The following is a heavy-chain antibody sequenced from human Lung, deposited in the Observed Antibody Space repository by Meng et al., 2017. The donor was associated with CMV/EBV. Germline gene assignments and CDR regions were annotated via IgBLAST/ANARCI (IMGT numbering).Heavy chain of an antibody. V-gene: IGHV1-8*01. CDR3: ATGVADFEY. CDR1: GYTFTSYD. CDR2: MNPNRGTT. Sequence: QVQMVQSGAEVKKPWASVKVSCKASGYTFTSYDITWVRQGTGQGLEWMGWMNPNRGTTGYAQKFQGRVTMTRNISKSTAYMDLSSLRSEDTAVYYCATGVADFEYWGQGTLVTVSS. J-gene: IGHJ4*02. D-gene: IGHD6-19*01.